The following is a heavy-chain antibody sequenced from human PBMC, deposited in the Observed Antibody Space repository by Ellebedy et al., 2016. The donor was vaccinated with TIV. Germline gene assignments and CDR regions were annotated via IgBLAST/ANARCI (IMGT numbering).Heavy chain of an antibody. CDR3: AKLDSSGYYYGRLDY. CDR2: ISAIGESA. V-gene: IGHV3-23*01. J-gene: IGHJ4*02. D-gene: IGHD3-22*01. CDR1: GFTFSSHA. Sequence: GGSLRLSCAASGFTFSSHAMSWVRQAPGKGLEWVSAISAIGESAQYADSVRGRFTTSRDNSKNMLYLQMSSLRADDAAVYYCAKLDSSGYYYGRLDYWGQGTLVTVSS.